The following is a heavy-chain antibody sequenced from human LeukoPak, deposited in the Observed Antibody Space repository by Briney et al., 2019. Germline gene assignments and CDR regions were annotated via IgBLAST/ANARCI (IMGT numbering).Heavy chain of an antibody. CDR3: ASGGSGSHFPGLRLN. J-gene: IGHJ4*02. V-gene: IGHV3-7*01. Sequence: GGSLRLSCAASGFTFSSYWMSWVRQAPGKGLEWVANIKQDGSEKYYVDSVKGRFTISRDNAKNSLYLQMNSLRAEDTAVYYCASGGSGSHFPGLRLNWGQRTLVTVSS. CDR2: IKQDGSEK. CDR1: GFTFSSYW. D-gene: IGHD3-10*01.